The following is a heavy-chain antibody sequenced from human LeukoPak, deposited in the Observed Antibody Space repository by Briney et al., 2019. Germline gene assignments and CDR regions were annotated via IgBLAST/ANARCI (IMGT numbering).Heavy chain of an antibody. D-gene: IGHD6-13*01. CDR2: ITSGTRT. CDR3: AKEGYSRGYYSYYYMDV. J-gene: IGHJ6*03. V-gene: IGHV3-23*01. CDR1: GFTFSSHG. Sequence: PGGSLRLSCVASGFTFSSHGMNWVRQAPGKGLEWVSGITSGTRTYYADSVRGRFTISRDNSKNTLYVQMNSLRAEDTAVYYCAKEGYSRGYYSYYYMDVWGKGTTVTVSS.